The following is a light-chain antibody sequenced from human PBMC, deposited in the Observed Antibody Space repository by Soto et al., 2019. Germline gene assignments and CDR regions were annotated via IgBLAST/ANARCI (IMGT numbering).Light chain of an antibody. Sequence: VMTQSQATLSLSRGERVTFSCGASQSVTPNLAWYQHKPGQPPSLLPPDASTGASGIPPRFSGIGSGTEFTLPLSRLQPDDFATYDGQHYNSYPEAFCQGTKVDIK. V-gene: IGKV3-15*01. CDR1: QSVTPN. CDR2: DAS. J-gene: IGKJ1*01. CDR3: QHYNSYPEA.